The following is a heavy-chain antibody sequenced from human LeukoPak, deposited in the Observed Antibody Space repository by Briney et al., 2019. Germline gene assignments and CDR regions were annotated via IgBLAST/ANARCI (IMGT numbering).Heavy chain of an antibody. D-gene: IGHD2-15*01. V-gene: IGHV4-59*12. Sequence: KSSETLSLTCTVSGGSISSYYWSWIRQPPGKGLEWIAYISDIGGINYNPSLKSRVTISLDTSKNQFSLKLSSVTAADTAVYHCARRIVVVVAATTPGSGHWFDPWGQGTLVTVSS. CDR3: ARRIVVVVAATTPGSGHWFDP. J-gene: IGHJ5*02. CDR2: ISDIGGI. CDR1: GGSISSYY.